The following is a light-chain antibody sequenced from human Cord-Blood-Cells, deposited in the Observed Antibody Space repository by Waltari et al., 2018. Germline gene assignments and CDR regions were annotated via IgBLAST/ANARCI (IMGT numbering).Light chain of an antibody. CDR2: CKN. Sequence: SSELTQDPAVSVALGQPVRITCQGDSLRSYYARWYQQKPGQATVLVLLCKNNRPSGIPDRFSGSSSGNTASLTITGAQAEDEADYYCNSRDSSGNHWVFGGGTKLTVL. CDR1: SLRSYY. V-gene: IGLV3-19*01. J-gene: IGLJ3*02. CDR3: NSRDSSGNHWV.